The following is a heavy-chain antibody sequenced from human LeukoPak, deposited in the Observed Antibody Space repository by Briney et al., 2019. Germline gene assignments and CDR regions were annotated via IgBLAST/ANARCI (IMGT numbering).Heavy chain of an antibody. V-gene: IGHV3-23*01. J-gene: IGHJ4*02. CDR1: GFTVSAYA. CDR2: IYDDNT. CDR3: AARKVRGVWFYLDY. Sequence: PGVSLRLSCAASGFTVSAYAMAWVRQAPGKGLEWVSTIYDDNTYYADFVKGRFAISTDNSKNTLYLQMNSLRVEDTAVYFCAARKVRGVWFYLDYWGQGTLVTVSS. D-gene: IGHD3-10*01.